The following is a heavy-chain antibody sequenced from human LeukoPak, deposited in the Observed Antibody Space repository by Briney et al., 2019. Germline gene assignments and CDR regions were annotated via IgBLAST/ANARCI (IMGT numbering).Heavy chain of an antibody. CDR1: GFTFSSYD. Sequence: GGSLRLSCAASGFTFSSYDMHWVRQATGKGLEWVSAIGTAGDTYYPGSVKGRFTISRDNSKNTLYLQMSSLRAEDTAVYYCVKGDALYSYGQRYYYGMDVWGQGTTVTVSS. CDR2: IGTAGDT. J-gene: IGHJ6*02. V-gene: IGHV3-13*01. CDR3: VKGDALYSYGQRYYYGMDV. D-gene: IGHD5-18*01.